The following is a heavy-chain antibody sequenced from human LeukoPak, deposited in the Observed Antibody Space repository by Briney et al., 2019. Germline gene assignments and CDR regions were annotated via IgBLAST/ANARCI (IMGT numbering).Heavy chain of an antibody. V-gene: IGHV4-34*01. Sequence: PSETLSLTCAVYGGSFSGYYLSWIRQPPGKGLEWIGEINHSGSTNYNPSLKSRVTISVDTSKNQFSLKLSSVTAADTAVYYCGRRRGYGAKLILLFDYWGQGTLVTVSS. J-gene: IGHJ4*02. D-gene: IGHD6-25*01. CDR2: INHSGST. CDR1: GGSFSGYY. CDR3: GRRRGYGAKLILLFDY.